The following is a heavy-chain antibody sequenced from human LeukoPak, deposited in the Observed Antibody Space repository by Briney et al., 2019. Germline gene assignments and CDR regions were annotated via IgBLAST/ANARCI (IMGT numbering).Heavy chain of an antibody. J-gene: IGHJ5*02. Sequence: SQTLSLACAIYGDSVSSNSAAWHWIRQSPSRGLEWLGRTYYRSKWYNDYALSVKGRITINPDTSKNQFSLHLNSVTPEDTAVYYCVRVAVSGTDWLDPWGQGTPVTVSS. CDR3: VRVAVSGTDWLDP. CDR1: GDSVSSNSAA. V-gene: IGHV6-1*01. CDR2: TYYRSKWYN. D-gene: IGHD6-19*01.